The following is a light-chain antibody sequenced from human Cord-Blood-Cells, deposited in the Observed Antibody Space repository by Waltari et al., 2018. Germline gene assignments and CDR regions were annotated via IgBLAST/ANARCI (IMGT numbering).Light chain of an antibody. CDR1: SSNIGAGYS. Sequence: QSVLTQPPSVSGAPGQRVTISCTGSSSNIGAGYSVLWYQQLPGTAPKLLIYGNSNRPSGVPDRFSGSKSGTSASRASTGLQAEDEADYYCQSYDSSLSVWVFGGGTKLTVL. J-gene: IGLJ3*02. CDR3: QSYDSSLSVWV. V-gene: IGLV1-40*01. CDR2: GNS.